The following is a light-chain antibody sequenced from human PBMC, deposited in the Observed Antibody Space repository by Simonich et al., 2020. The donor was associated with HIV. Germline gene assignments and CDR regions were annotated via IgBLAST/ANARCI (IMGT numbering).Light chain of an antibody. J-gene: IGKJ1*01. CDR1: QSISSY. Sequence: DIQMTQSPSTLSASVGDSVTITCRASQSISSYLNWYQQKPGKAPKLLIYAASSLQSGVPSRFSGSGSGTDYTLTISSLQPEDFATYYCQQYYHTPPWTFGQGTKVEIK. CDR2: AAS. CDR3: QQYYHTPPWT. V-gene: IGKV1-39*01.